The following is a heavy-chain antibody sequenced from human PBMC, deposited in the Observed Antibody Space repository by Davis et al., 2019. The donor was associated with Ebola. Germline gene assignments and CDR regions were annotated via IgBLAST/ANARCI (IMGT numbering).Heavy chain of an antibody. CDR2: LSYDGDDN. CDR3: AREDFAYGRRFFDL. Sequence: GESLKISCSASGHGFTFSAYAMHWVRQAPGKGLEWVAVLSYDGDDNYYADSVKGRFTISSDNSKDTMYLQMNSLRDEDTALYYCAREDFAYGRRFFDLWGRGTLVTVSS. J-gene: IGHJ2*01. D-gene: IGHD4-17*01. V-gene: IGHV3-30*19. CDR1: GHGFTFSAYA.